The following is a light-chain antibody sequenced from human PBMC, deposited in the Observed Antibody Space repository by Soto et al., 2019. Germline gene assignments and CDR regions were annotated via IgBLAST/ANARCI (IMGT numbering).Light chain of an antibody. CDR1: QSVSSD. Sequence: EIVMTQSPATLSVSPGDRATLSCRASQSVSSDLAWYQQKPGQAPRLLIYGATTRATDIPARFSGSGSGTEFTLTISSLQSEHFAVYYCQQYNNWPPWTFGQGTKVE. J-gene: IGKJ1*01. CDR3: QQYNNWPPWT. CDR2: GAT. V-gene: IGKV3-15*01.